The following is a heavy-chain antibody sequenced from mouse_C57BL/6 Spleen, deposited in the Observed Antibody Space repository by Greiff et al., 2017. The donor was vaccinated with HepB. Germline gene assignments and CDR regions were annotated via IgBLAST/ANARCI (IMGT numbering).Heavy chain of an antibody. CDR2: IDPSDSYT. Sequence: VQLQQPGAELVMPGASVKLSCKASGYTFTSYWMHWVKQRPGQGLEWIGEIDPSDSYTNYNQKFKGKSTLTVDKSSSTAYMQLSSLTSEDSAVYYCARSYSNYGHWYFDVWGTGTTVTVSS. CDR1: GYTFTSYW. V-gene: IGHV1-69*01. CDR3: ARSYSNYGHWYFDV. D-gene: IGHD2-5*01. J-gene: IGHJ1*03.